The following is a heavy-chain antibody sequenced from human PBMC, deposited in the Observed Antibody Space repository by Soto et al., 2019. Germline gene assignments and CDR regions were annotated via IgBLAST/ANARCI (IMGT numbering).Heavy chain of an antibody. CDR2: ISYDGSNK. D-gene: IGHD5-12*01. Sequence: GGSLRLSCAASGFTFSSYAMHWVRQAPGKGLEWVAVISYDGSNKYYADSVKGRFTISRDNSKNTLYLQMNSLRAEDTAVYYCARDWRWLQFGAFDIWGQGTMVTVSS. V-gene: IGHV3-30-3*01. CDR1: GFTFSSYA. J-gene: IGHJ3*02. CDR3: ARDWRWLQFGAFDI.